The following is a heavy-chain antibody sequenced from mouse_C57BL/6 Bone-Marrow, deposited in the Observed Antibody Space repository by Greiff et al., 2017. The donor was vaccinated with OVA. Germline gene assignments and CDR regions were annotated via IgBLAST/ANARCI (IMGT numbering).Heavy chain of an antibody. CDR2: ISYSGST. CDR3: ARSPSTVVASPYAMDY. CDR1: GYSITSDY. V-gene: IGHV3-8*01. J-gene: IGHJ4*01. D-gene: IGHD1-1*01. Sequence: VQLKESGPGLAKPSQTLSLTCSVTGYSITSDYWNWIRKFPGNKLEYMGYISYSGSTYYNPSLKSRISITRDTSKNQYYLQLNSVTTEDTATYYCARSPSTVVASPYAMDYWGQGTSVTVSS.